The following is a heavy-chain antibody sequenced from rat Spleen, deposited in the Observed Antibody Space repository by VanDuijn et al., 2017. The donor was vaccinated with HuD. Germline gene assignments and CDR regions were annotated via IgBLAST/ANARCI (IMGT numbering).Heavy chain of an antibody. CDR3: ARAPSYVMDA. CDR1: GFTFSDYN. V-gene: IGHV5-7*01. CDR2: IIYDGSRT. Sequence: EVQLVESGGGLVQPGRSLKLSCAASGFTFSDYNLAWVRQAPKRGLEWVATIIYDGSRTYYRDSVTGRFTISRDNAKSTLYLQMDSLRSEDTATYYCARAPSYVMDAWGQGASVTVSS. J-gene: IGHJ4*01.